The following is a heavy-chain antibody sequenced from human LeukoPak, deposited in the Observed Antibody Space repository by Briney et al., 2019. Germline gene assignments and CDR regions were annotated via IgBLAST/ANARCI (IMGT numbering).Heavy chain of an antibody. CDR2: IRYDGSNK. CDR1: GFTFSSYG. Sequence: TGGSLRLSCAASGFTFSSYGMHWVRQAPGKGLEWVAFIRYDGSNKYYADSVKGRFTISRDNSKNTLYLQMNSLRAEDTAVYYCAKDGARGSYSSGWYDFDYWGQRTLVTVSS. J-gene: IGHJ4*02. D-gene: IGHD6-19*01. CDR3: AKDGARGSYSSGWYDFDY. V-gene: IGHV3-30*02.